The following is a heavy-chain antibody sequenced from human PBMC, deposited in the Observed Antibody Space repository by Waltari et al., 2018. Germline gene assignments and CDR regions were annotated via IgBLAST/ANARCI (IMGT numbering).Heavy chain of an antibody. Sequence: QVQLVQSGPEVKKPGSSVKVSCRASGGPFPSYAISWVRQAPGQGLEWVGRVIPILPTSDYAQRFQDRVTITTDKSTGTAYMELSSLRFEHTAVYYCATHDAYDIWGQGTMVIVSS. V-gene: IGHV1-69*05. CDR1: GGPFPSYA. J-gene: IGHJ3*02. CDR2: VIPILPTS. CDR3: ATHDAYDI.